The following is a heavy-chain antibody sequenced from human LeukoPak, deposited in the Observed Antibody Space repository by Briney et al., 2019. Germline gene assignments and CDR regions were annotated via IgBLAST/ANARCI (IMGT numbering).Heavy chain of an antibody. J-gene: IGHJ4*02. Sequence: SETLSLTCAVYVGSFDGYYWSWIRQPPWKGLEWIGEINHSGSTNYNPSLKSRVTISVDTSKNQFSLKLSSVTAADTAVYYCARGPYDSSGYYFSGATDRFFDYWGQGTLVTVSS. D-gene: IGHD3-22*01. CDR3: ARGPYDSSGYYFSGATDRFFDY. CDR1: VGSFDGYY. V-gene: IGHV4-34*01. CDR2: INHSGST.